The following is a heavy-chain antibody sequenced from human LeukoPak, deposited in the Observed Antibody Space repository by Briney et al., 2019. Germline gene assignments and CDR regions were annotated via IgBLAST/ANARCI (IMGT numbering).Heavy chain of an antibody. D-gene: IGHD6-13*01. CDR2: ISSGGDT. V-gene: IGHV3-66*01. CDR3: AKYSPKAAAGMSFDP. CDR1: GFIVSSNY. Sequence: GGSLRLSCAASGFIVSSNYMTWVRQAPGKGLEWVSLISSGGDTFYTDSVKGRFTISRDNSKNTLYLQMNSLRAEDTAVYYCAKYSPKAAAGMSFDPWGQGTLVTVSS. J-gene: IGHJ5*02.